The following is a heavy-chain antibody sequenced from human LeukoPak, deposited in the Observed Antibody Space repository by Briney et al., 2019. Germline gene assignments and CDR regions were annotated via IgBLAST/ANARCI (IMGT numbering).Heavy chain of an antibody. Sequence: GGSLRLSCAASGLTFSSYGMHWVRQAPGKGLEWVAVIWYDGSNKYYADSVKGRFTISRDNSKNTLYLQMNSLRAEDTAVYYCAREDSSSWYEDTYYYYGMDVWGQGTTVTVSS. CDR3: AREDSSSWYEDTYYYYGMDV. V-gene: IGHV3-33*01. CDR1: GLTFSSYG. CDR2: IWYDGSNK. J-gene: IGHJ6*02. D-gene: IGHD6-13*01.